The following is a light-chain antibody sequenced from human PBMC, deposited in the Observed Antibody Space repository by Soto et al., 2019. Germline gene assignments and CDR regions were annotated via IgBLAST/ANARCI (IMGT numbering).Light chain of an antibody. J-gene: IGKJ4*01. Sequence: EIVLTQSPATLSLSPGERATLSCRASQSVSSYLAWYQQKPGQAPRLPIYDASNRATGIPARFSGSGSGTDFTLTISSLEPEDFAVYYCQQRSNWPPLTFGGGTKGDIK. CDR1: QSVSSY. CDR3: QQRSNWPPLT. V-gene: IGKV3-11*01. CDR2: DAS.